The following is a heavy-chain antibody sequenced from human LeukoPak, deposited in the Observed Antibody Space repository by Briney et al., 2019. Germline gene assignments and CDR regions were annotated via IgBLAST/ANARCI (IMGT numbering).Heavy chain of an antibody. D-gene: IGHD3-10*01. CDR2: IYYNGST. Sequence: SETLSLTCTVSGASISSYYWSWIRQPPGKGLEWIGYIYYNGSTNKNPSLKSRVTISVDTSKNQFSLKVNSVTAADTAVYYCARVGLLDGILDVWDKGTTVTVSS. CDR3: ARVGLLDGILDV. V-gene: IGHV4-59*01. J-gene: IGHJ6*04. CDR1: GASISSYY.